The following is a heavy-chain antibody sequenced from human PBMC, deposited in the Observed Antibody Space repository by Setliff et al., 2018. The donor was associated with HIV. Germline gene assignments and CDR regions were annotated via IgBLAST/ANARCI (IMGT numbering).Heavy chain of an antibody. CDR3: ARENYDILTGYYDY. V-gene: IGHV3-30*03. Sequence: LSLSCAASGFTFSNYDMHWVRQAPGKGLEWVAVISYDGSNKYYADSVKGRFTISRDNSKNTLYLQMNSLRAGDTAVYYCARENYDILTGYYDYWGQGALVTV. D-gene: IGHD3-9*01. CDR1: GFTFSNYD. CDR2: ISYDGSNK. J-gene: IGHJ4*02.